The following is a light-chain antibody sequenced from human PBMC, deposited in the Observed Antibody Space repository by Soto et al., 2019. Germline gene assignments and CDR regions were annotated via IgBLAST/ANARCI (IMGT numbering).Light chain of an antibody. J-gene: IGKJ4*01. Sequence: DIQMTQSPSSLSASVGERVTITCRASQSISSHLNWYQQKPGKAPKLLIYGTSTLQSGVPSRFSGSGSGTDFTLSVSSLQPEDFATYYCQQSYSTPLTFGGGTKVDIK. CDR1: QSISSH. CDR3: QQSYSTPLT. V-gene: IGKV1-39*01. CDR2: GTS.